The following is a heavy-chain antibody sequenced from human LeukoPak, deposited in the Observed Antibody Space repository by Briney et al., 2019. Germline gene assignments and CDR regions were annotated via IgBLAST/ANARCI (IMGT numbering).Heavy chain of an antibody. V-gene: IGHV4-34*01. Sequence: SETLSLTCAVYGGSFSGYYWSWIRQPPGKGLEWIGEINHSGSTNYNPSLKSRVTLSVDTSKNQFSLKLSSVTAADTAVYYCARGPFVFSSWHYYYYGMDVWGQGTTVTVSS. J-gene: IGHJ6*02. CDR2: INHSGST. CDR3: ARGPFVFSSWHYYYYGMDV. CDR1: GGSFSGYY. D-gene: IGHD6-13*01.